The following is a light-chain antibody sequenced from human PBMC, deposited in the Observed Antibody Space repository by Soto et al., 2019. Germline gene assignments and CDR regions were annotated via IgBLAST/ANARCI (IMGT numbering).Light chain of an antibody. CDR2: EVS. CDR1: TSDVRLYKY. V-gene: IGLV2-14*01. CDR3: NSYISGTTLWV. Sequence: QSALTQPASVSGSPGQSITISCTGTTSDVRLYKYVSWYQQHPGKAPKLMIYEVSNRPSGVSNRFSGSKSGNTASLTISGVPAWEGGELYRNSYISGTTLWVFGGGTKVTVL. J-gene: IGLJ3*02.